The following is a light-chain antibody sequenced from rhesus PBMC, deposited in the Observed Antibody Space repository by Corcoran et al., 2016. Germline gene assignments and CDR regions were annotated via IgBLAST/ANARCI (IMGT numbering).Light chain of an antibody. V-gene: IGKV1-74*01. Sequence: DIQMTQSPSALSASVGDRVTISCRASQNIYSNLAWYQQKPGKAPKLLIYKASTLQSGVPSRFSGSGSWTDYTFTISSLQPEDVATYYCQHGYGTPFTFGPGTKLDIK. CDR2: KAS. CDR1: QNIYSN. CDR3: QHGYGTPFT. J-gene: IGKJ3*01.